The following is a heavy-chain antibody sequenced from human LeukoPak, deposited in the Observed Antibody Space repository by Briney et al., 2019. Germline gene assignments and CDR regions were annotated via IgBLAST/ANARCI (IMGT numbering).Heavy chain of an antibody. CDR2: IRYDGSNK. CDR1: GFTFSSYG. D-gene: IGHD2-15*01. CDR3: AKESLGYCSGGSCSAIWFDP. J-gene: IGHJ5*02. V-gene: IGHV3-30*02. Sequence: GGSLRLSCAASGFTFSSYGMHWVRQAPGKGLEWVAFIRYDGSNKYYADSVKGRFTISRDNSKNTLYLQMNSLRAEDTAVYYCAKESLGYCSGGSCSAIWFDPWGQGTLVTVSS.